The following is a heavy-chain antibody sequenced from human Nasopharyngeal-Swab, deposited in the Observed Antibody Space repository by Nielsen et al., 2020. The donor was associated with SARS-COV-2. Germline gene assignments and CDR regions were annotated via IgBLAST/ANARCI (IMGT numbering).Heavy chain of an antibody. CDR2: IKEDGSEN. CDR1: GFTFSNYW. CDR3: ARGEWRWRY. D-gene: IGHD3-3*01. V-gene: IGHV3-7*03. Sequence: GGSLRLSCAASGFTFSNYWMTWVRQAPGKGLEWVANIKEDGSENSYVDSVKGRFTISRDNAESSLSLQINSLSGEDTAVYYCARGEWRWRYWGRGTLVTVPS. J-gene: IGHJ4*02.